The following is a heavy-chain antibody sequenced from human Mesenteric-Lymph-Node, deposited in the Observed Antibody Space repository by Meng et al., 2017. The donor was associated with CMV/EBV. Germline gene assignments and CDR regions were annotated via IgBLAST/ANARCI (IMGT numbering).Heavy chain of an antibody. D-gene: IGHD2-2*01. J-gene: IGHJ6*02. V-gene: IGHV4-34*01. Sequence: GSLRLSCAVYGGSFSGYYWSWIRQPPGKGLEWIGEINHSGSTNYNPSLKSRVTISVDTSKNQFSLKLSSVTAADTAVYYCARGRGYCSSTSCPIGNYGMDVWGQGTTVTVSS. CDR3: ARGRGYCSSTSCPIGNYGMDV. CDR2: INHSGST. CDR1: GGSFSGYY.